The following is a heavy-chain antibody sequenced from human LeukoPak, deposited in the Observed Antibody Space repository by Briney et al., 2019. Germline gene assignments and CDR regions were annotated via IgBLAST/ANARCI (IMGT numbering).Heavy chain of an antibody. CDR3: ASPAHYYDSREMGY. D-gene: IGHD3-22*01. V-gene: IGHV1-18*01. J-gene: IGHJ4*02. CDR2: ISAYNGNT. CDR1: GYTFTNYG. Sequence: ASVKVSCKASGYTFTNYGISWVRQAPGQGLEWMGWISAYNGNTNYAQKLQGRVTMTTDTSTSTACMELRSLRSDDTAVYYCASPAHYYDSREMGYWGQGTLVTVSS.